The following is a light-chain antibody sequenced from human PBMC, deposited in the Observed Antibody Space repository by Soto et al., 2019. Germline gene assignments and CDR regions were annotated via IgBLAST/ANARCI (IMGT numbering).Light chain of an antibody. CDR2: AAS. J-gene: IGKJ2*01. V-gene: IGKV3-20*01. CDR1: QSVRSSS. CDR3: QQSVGLPPKYT. Sequence: EIVLTQSPGTLSLSPGEIATLSCRASQSVRSSSLASYQQKPGQAPRLLIYAASSRASGIPGRFSGSGSGIDFTLTISRLAPEESAVYCCQQSVGLPPKYTFGQGTKLEIK.